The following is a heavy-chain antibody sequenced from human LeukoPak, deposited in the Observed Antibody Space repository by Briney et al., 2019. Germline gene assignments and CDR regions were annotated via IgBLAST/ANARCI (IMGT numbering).Heavy chain of an antibody. D-gene: IGHD2-2*01. J-gene: IGHJ3*02. V-gene: IGHV1-18*01. CDR2: ISAYNGNT. CDR3: ARDGIVVSMTI. CDR1: GYTFTSYG. Sequence: ASVKVSCKASGYTFTSYGIIWVRQAPGQGLEWMGWISAYNGNTNYAQKLQGRVTMTTETSTSTAYMELRSLRSDDTAVYYCARDGIVVSMTIWGQETMVTVSS.